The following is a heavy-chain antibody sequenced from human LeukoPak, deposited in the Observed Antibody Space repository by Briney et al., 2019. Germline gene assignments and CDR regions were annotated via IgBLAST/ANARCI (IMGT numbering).Heavy chain of an antibody. CDR2: ISNSGSST. V-gene: IGHV3-11*01. J-gene: IGHJ3*02. Sequence: GGSLRLSCAASAFSFCDYYMSWLRQAPGEGLEWVSYISNSGSSTSYTISVKGPLTISRDNAQNSLYLHVNSLRAEDTAVYYCARRKRTFDIWGQGTRVTVSS. CDR1: AFSFCDYY. CDR3: ARRKRTFDI.